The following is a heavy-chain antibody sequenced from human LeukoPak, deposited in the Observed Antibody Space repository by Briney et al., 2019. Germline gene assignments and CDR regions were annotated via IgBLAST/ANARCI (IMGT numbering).Heavy chain of an antibody. Sequence: PPGGSLRLSCAASGFTFSSYGMHWVRQAPGKGLEWVAFIRYDGSNKYYADSVKGRFTISRDNSKNTLYLQMNSLRAEDTAVYYCARVVPVAWSERRPGYYYMDVWGKGTTVTISS. V-gene: IGHV3-30*02. CDR1: GFTFSSYG. CDR2: IRYDGSNK. J-gene: IGHJ6*03. CDR3: ARVVPVAWSERRPGYYYMDV. D-gene: IGHD1-1*01.